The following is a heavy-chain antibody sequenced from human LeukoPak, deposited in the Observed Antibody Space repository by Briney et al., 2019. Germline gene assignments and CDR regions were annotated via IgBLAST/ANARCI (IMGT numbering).Heavy chain of an antibody. J-gene: IGHJ4*02. CDR3: ARDRGGYDILTGYYVYYFDY. CDR1: GFTFSSYW. V-gene: IGHV3-7*01. D-gene: IGHD3-9*01. Sequence: GGSLRLSGAGSGFTFSSYWMSWVRQAPGKGLEWVANIKQDGSEKYYVDSVKGRFTISRDNAKNSLYLQMNSLRAEDTAVYYCARDRGGYDILTGYYVYYFDYWGQGTLVTVSS. CDR2: IKQDGSEK.